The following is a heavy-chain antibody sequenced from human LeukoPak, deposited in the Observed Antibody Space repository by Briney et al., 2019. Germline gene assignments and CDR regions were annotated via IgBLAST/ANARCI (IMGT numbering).Heavy chain of an antibody. Sequence: ASVKVPCKAFGYTFTSNYMHWVRQAPGQGPEWMGVISPSGGSTTYAQKFQGRVTLTRDMSTSTDYLELSSLRSDDTAVYYCAREVATIDGASSWFDPWGQGTLVTVSS. CDR2: ISPSGGST. CDR1: GYTFTSNY. D-gene: IGHD5-12*01. CDR3: AREVATIDGASSWFDP. V-gene: IGHV1-46*01. J-gene: IGHJ5*02.